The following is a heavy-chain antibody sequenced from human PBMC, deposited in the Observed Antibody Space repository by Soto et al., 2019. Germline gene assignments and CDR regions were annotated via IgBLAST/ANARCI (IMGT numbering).Heavy chain of an antibody. CDR2: ISWDGGST. D-gene: IGHD3-10*01. CDR1: GFTFDDYT. CDR3: AKDAVAYNGEWDWFDL. Sequence: GGSLRLSCAASGFTFDDYTMHWVRQAPGKGLEGVSLISWDGGSTYYADSVKGRFTISRDNSKNSLYLQMNSQRTEDTALYYCAKDAVAYNGEWDWFDLWGQGTLVTVSS. J-gene: IGHJ5*02. V-gene: IGHV3-43*01.